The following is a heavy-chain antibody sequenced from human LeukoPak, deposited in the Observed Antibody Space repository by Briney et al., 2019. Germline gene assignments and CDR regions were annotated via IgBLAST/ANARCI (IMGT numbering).Heavy chain of an antibody. CDR3: ARPSRALNAFDI. Sequence: GGSLRLSCAASGFTFDDYAMHWVRQAPGKGLEWVSGISWNSGSIGYADSVKGRFTISRDNAKNSLYLQMNSLRAEDTAVYYCARPSRALNAFDIWGQGTMVTVSS. CDR1: GFTFDDYA. CDR2: ISWNSGSI. V-gene: IGHV3-9*01. J-gene: IGHJ3*02. D-gene: IGHD3-10*01.